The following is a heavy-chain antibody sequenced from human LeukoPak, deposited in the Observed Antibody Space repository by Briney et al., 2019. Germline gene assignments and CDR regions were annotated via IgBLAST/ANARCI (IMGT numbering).Heavy chain of an antibody. CDR1: GFTFSSYG. J-gene: IGHJ4*02. CDR3: AKAGTTGTTYWKVFFDY. Sequence: GGSLRLSCAASGFTFSSYGMHWVRQAPGKGLEWVAVISYDGSNKYYADSVKGRFTISRDNSKNTPYLQMNSLRAEDTAVYYCAKAGTTGTTYWKVFFDYWGQGTLVTVSS. D-gene: IGHD1-7*01. V-gene: IGHV3-30*18. CDR2: ISYDGSNK.